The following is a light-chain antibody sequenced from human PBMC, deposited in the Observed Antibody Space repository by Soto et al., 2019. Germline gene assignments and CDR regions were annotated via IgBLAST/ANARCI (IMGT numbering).Light chain of an antibody. V-gene: IGKV3-15*01. J-gene: IGKJ2*01. CDR3: QQYNNCPEYT. Sequence: VVMTQSPGTLSVSPGEGVTLSCRASQSVGNSLAWYQQKPGQAPRLLIFGASTRVTGIPARFSGSGSGTEFTLTITSLQSEDVAVSYCQQYNNCPEYTVGEGTKVDIK. CDR1: QSVGNS. CDR2: GAS.